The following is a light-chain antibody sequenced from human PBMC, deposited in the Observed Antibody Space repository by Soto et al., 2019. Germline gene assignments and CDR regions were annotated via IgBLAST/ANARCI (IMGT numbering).Light chain of an antibody. V-gene: IGKV1-5*03. CDR1: QTSSRW. J-gene: IGKJ1*01. CDR2: KAS. CDR3: QHYNIYSRP. Sequence: DIEMTQKPTTLSGSVGDRVTITWRASQTSSRWLAWYQQKPGKASNLLIYKASTLENGVPSRFSGSGSGTEFTLTLSTFQPDDFATYCCQHYNIYSRPFSQGTKVAIK.